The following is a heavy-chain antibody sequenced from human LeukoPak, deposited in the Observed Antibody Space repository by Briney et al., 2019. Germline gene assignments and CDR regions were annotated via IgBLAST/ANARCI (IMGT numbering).Heavy chain of an antibody. D-gene: IGHD2-2*01. V-gene: IGHV4-34*01. CDR2: INHSGST. J-gene: IGHJ5*02. CDR1: GGSFSGYY. Sequence: SETLSLTCAVYGGSFSGYYWSWIRQPPGKGLEWIGEINHSGSTNYNPSLKSRVTISVDTSKNQFSLKLSSVTAADTAVYYCARVDLYCCRTSRYREINGFDPWGQGTLVTVSS. CDR3: ARVDLYCCRTSRYREINGFDP.